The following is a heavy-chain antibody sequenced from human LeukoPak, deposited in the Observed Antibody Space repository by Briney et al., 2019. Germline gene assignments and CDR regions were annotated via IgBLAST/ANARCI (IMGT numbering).Heavy chain of an antibody. D-gene: IGHD3-9*01. CDR1: GYTFTSYG. J-gene: IGHJ5*02. CDR2: ISAYNGNT. Sequence: ASVTVSFKASGYTFTSYGISWVRHAPGHGLEWMGWISAYNGNTNYEQKLQDRGTMTTDTSTNTAYMELRSLRSDDTAVYYCARDTRTGYDILTGYPNWFDPWGQGTLVTVSS. CDR3: ARDTRTGYDILTGYPNWFDP. V-gene: IGHV1-18*01.